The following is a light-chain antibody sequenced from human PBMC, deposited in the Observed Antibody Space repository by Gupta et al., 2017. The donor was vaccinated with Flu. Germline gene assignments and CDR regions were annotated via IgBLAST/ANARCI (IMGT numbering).Light chain of an antibody. J-gene: IGLJ3*02. Sequence: QSALTQPASVSGSPGQSITISCTGAYSDVGHNNYVSWYQHHPGKAPKLIIFEVYNRPSGISNRFSGSKSGNTASLTISGLQAEDEADYACASYTNTGVRVFGGGTKLTVL. CDR2: EVY. CDR3: ASYTNTGVRV. CDR1: YSDVGHNNY. V-gene: IGLV2-14*01.